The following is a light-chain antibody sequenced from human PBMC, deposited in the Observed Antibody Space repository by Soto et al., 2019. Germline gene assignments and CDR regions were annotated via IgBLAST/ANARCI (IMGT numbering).Light chain of an antibody. CDR1: QTVNSSY. Sequence: ESVLTQSPGTLSLSPGERATLSCRASQTVNSSYLTWYQHKPGQAPRLLIYGASIRATGIPDRFSGSRSGADFSLTITRLEPEDSAVYYCQQFDDSRPAFTFGQGTKLEI. V-gene: IGKV3-20*01. CDR2: GAS. J-gene: IGKJ2*01. CDR3: QQFDDSRPAFT.